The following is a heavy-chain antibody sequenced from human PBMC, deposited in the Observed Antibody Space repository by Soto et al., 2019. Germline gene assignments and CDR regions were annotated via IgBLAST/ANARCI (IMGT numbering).Heavy chain of an antibody. CDR1: GGTFGSYA. V-gene: IGHV1-69*01. D-gene: IGHD2-2*01. J-gene: IGHJ4*02. CDR2: IIPVSGAA. CDR3: ATALGCSSTACTLDY. Sequence: QVQLVQSGAEVKKPGSSVKVSCKASGGTFGSYAFSWVRQAPGQGLEWMGGIIPVSGAAHYAQKFQGRVTITADESTSTAYMELSSLSSQDTAVYYCATALGCSSTACTLDYWGQGTRFIVSS.